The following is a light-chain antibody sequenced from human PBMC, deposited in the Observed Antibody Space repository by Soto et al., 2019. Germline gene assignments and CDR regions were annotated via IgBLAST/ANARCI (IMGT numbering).Light chain of an antibody. V-gene: IGLV1-36*01. CDR1: SSNIGNNA. Sequence: QSVLTQPPSVSEAPRQRVTISCSGSSSNIGNNAVSWYQHLPGKAPKLLIYYDDLLPSGVSDRFSGSKSGTSASLAISGLQSEDEADYYCAAWDDSLNGLYVFGTGTKLTVL. J-gene: IGLJ1*01. CDR2: YDD. CDR3: AAWDDSLNGLYV.